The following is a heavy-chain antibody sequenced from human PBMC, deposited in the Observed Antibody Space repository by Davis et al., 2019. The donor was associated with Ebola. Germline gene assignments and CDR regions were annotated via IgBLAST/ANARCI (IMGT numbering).Heavy chain of an antibody. J-gene: IGHJ3*01. V-gene: IGHV4-39*01. CDR2: IYYSGST. CDR1: GGSISSSSYY. D-gene: IGHD3-22*01. CDR3: ARRGGITMIVL. Sequence: PSETLSLTCTVSGGSISSSSYYWGWIRQPPGKGLEWIGSIYYSGSTYYNPSLKSRVTISVDTSKNQFSLKLSSVTAADTAVYYCARRGGITMIVLWGQGTMVTVSS.